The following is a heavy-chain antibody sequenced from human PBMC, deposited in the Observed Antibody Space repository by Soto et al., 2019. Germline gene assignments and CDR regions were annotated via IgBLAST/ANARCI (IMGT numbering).Heavy chain of an antibody. Sequence: PGVPIRLPSAASGFTFRSYWMRWIRQNTGKGLEWVAVTTSDGSNKFYADSVKGRFTISSDNSKSTLYLQMDSLRVEDTAVYYCASEFNHRYYFDNWGQGTPVTVSS. V-gene: IGHV3-30*03. J-gene: IGHJ4*02. CDR3: ASEFNHRYYFDN. CDR2: TTSDGSNK. CDR1: GFTFRSYW.